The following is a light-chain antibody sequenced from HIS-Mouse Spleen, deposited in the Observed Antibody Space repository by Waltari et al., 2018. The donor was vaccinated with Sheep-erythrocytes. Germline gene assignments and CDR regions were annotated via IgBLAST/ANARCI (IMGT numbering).Light chain of an antibody. J-gene: IGKJ4*01. Sequence: DIQMTQSPSTLSASVGDRVTITCRASQSISSWLGWYMQKPGKATKLLIYKASSLESGVPSRFSGSGSGTEFTLTISILQPDDFATYYCQQYNSYSPLTFGGGTKVEIK. V-gene: IGKV1-5*03. CDR1: QSISSW. CDR3: QQYNSYSPLT. CDR2: KAS.